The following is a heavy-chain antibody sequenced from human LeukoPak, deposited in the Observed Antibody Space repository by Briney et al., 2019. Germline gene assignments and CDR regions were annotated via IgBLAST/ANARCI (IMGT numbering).Heavy chain of an antibody. D-gene: IGHD1-26*01. CDR2: IYHSGST. V-gene: IGHV4-30-2*01. J-gene: IGHJ4*02. CDR3: ARAHSGSYSDVYYFDY. CDR1: GGSISSGGYS. Sequence: SETLSLTCAVSGGSISSGGYSWSWIRQPPGKGLEWIGYIYHSGSTYYNPSPKSRVTISVDRSKNQFSLKLSSVTAADTAVYYCARAHSGSYSDVYYFDYWGQGTLVTVSS.